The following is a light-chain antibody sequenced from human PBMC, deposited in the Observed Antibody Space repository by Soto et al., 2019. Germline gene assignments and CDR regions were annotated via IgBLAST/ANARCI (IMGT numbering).Light chain of an antibody. Sequence: ENVLTQSPATLSLSPGERATPSCRASQSVSGFLAWYQQKPGQAPRLLIYDASSRAPGIPARFSGSGSGTDFTLTISSLEPEDFAVYYCQQRNNWPIVTFGPGTKVDIK. CDR2: DAS. CDR3: QQRNNWPIVT. CDR1: QSVSGF. J-gene: IGKJ3*01. V-gene: IGKV3-11*01.